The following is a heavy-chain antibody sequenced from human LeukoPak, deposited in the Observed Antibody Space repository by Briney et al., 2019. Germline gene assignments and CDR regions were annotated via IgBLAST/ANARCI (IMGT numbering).Heavy chain of an antibody. CDR3: ARVSRRWYDSLGY. CDR1: GFTFINYS. J-gene: IGHJ4*02. CDR2: ISSSRNYI. V-gene: IGHV3-21*04. D-gene: IGHD4-23*01. Sequence: GGALRLSCSASGFTFINYSMNWVRQAPGKGLEWVSSISSSRNYIYYADSVKGRFTISRDNAKNSLYLQMNSLRADDTAVYYCARVSRRWYDSLGYWGQGTLVTVSS.